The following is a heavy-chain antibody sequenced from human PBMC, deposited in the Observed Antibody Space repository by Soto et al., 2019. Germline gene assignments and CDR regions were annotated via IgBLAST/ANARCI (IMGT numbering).Heavy chain of an antibody. J-gene: IGHJ4*02. CDR3: ARLPYGSGSYPYYFDY. D-gene: IGHD3-10*01. CDR1: GYSFTSYW. CDR2: IDPSDSYT. Sequence: GESLKISCKGSGYSFTSYWISWVRQMPGKGLEWMGRIDPSDSYTNYSPSFQGHVTISADKSISTAYLQWSSLKASDTAMYYCARLPYGSGSYPYYFDYWGQGTLVTVSS. V-gene: IGHV5-10-1*01.